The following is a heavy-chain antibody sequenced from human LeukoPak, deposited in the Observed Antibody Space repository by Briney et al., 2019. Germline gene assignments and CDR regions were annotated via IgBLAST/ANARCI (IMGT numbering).Heavy chain of an antibody. CDR3: AKDRGSCLDY. J-gene: IGHJ4*02. CDR2: IRYDGSNK. Sequence: PGGSLRLSCAASGFTVSSYGMHWVRQAPGKGLEWVAFIRYDGSNKYYADSVKGRFTISRDNSKNTLYLQMNSLRAEDTAVYYCAKDRGSCLDYWGQGTLVTVSS. D-gene: IGHD2-15*01. V-gene: IGHV3-30*02. CDR1: GFTVSSYG.